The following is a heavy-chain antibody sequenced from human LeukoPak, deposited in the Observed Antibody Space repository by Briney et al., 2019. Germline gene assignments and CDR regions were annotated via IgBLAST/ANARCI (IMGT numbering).Heavy chain of an antibody. V-gene: IGHV3-23*01. D-gene: IGHD3-3*01. CDR2: ISGSGGST. CDR1: GFTFSSYA. Sequence: GGSLRLSCAASGFTFSSYARSWVRQPPGKGLEWVSAISGSGGSTYYADSVKGRFTISRDNSKNTLYLQMNSLRAEDTAVYYCAKGDYDFWSGYRYWGQGTLVTVSS. CDR3: AKGDYDFWSGYRY. J-gene: IGHJ4*02.